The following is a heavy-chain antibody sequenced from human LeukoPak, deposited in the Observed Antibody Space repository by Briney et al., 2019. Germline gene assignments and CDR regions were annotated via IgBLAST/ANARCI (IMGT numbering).Heavy chain of an antibody. CDR1: GVSISSSNYY. V-gene: IGHV4-39*07. J-gene: IGHJ4*02. CDR2: MYYSGST. D-gene: IGHD5-24*01. CDR3: ARIGGRDGYKWVFN. Sequence: NSSETLSLTCTVSGVSISSSNYYWGWLRPPPGRGLEWIGSMYYSGSTYYNPPLKSRVTISVDTSKNLFSLNLSSVTAADTAVYYCARIGGRDGYKWVFNWGQGTLVTDSS.